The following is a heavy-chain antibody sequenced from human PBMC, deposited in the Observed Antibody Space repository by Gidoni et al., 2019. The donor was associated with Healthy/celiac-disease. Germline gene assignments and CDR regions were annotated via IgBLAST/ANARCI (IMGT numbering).Heavy chain of an antibody. D-gene: IGHD6-13*01. CDR1: GGSFSGYY. Sequence: QVQLQQWGAGLLQPSETLSLTCAAYGGSFSGYYWSWIRQPPGKGLEWIGEINHSGSTNYNPSLKSRVTISVDTSKNQFSLKLSSVTAADTAVYYCARGPTSGSWYHRVAYGMDVWGQGTTVTVSS. V-gene: IGHV4-34*01. CDR3: ARGPTSGSWYHRVAYGMDV. J-gene: IGHJ6*02. CDR2: INHSGST.